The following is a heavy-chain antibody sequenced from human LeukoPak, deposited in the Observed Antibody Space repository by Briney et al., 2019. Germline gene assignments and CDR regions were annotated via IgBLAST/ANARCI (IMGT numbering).Heavy chain of an antibody. V-gene: IGHV1-69*04. D-gene: IGHD3-10*01. CDR3: ARVAGSSYDY. CDR2: IIPILNIA. J-gene: IGHJ4*02. CDR1: GGTFSNYG. Sequence: SVKVSCKASGGTFSNYGIIWVRQAPGQGLEWMGRIIPILNIADYAQKFQGRVTITADTSTSTAYMELSSLRSEDTAVYYCARVAGSSYDYWGQGTLVTVSS.